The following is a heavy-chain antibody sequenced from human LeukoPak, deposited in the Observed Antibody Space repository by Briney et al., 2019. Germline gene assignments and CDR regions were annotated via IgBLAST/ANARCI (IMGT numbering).Heavy chain of an antibody. V-gene: IGHV3-7*05. Sequence: PGGSLRLSCAPSGFTFSNYWMSWVRQATGKGLEWVSNIKEDGSDKNYLASLKGRFTISRDNAKNSLYLQMNSLRAEDTAIYYCARDWGAAGLWDYWGQGTLVTVSS. J-gene: IGHJ4*02. D-gene: IGHD6-13*01. CDR3: ARDWGAAGLWDY. CDR1: GFTFSNYW. CDR2: IKEDGSDK.